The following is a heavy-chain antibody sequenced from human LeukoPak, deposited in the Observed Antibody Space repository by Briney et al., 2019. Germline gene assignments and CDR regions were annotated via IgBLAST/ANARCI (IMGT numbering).Heavy chain of an antibody. V-gene: IGHV3-23*01. Sequence: PGGSLRLSCAASGFTFSSYAMSWVRQAPEKGLEWVATISGSGGGTYYADSVRGRFTISRDNAKNSLYLQMNSLRDEDTAVYYCARDSGVMMGALNFDYWGQGTLVSVSS. CDR3: ARDSGVMMGALNFDY. CDR1: GFTFSSYA. J-gene: IGHJ4*02. CDR2: ISGSGGGT. D-gene: IGHD1-26*01.